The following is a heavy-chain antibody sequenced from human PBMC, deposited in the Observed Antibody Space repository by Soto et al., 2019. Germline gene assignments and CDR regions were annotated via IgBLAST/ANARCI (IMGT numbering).Heavy chain of an antibody. CDR3: SKDKPGTTSFDY. Sequence: GGSLRLSCAASGFTISSYAMSWVRQAPGKGLEWVSAISDRGDTTHYADSVKGRFTISRDTSKNTLYLQMNTLRAEDTAVYYCSKDKPGTTSFDYWGRGTPVTVSS. J-gene: IGHJ4*02. CDR2: ISDRGDTT. CDR1: GFTISSYA. D-gene: IGHD1-1*01. V-gene: IGHV3-23*01.